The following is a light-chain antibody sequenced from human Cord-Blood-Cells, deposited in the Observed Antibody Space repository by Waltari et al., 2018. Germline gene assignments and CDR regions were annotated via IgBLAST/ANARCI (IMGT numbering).Light chain of an antibody. CDR3: QQSYSTLT. CDR2: AAS. CDR1: QSISSY. Sequence: DIQMTQSPSSLSASVGDRVTITCRASQSISSYLNWYQQKPGKAPKLLIYAASSLQSGVPSMFGGSGSGTDFTLTISSLQHEDFASYYCQQSYSTLTFGPGTKVDIK. J-gene: IGKJ3*01. V-gene: IGKV1-39*01.